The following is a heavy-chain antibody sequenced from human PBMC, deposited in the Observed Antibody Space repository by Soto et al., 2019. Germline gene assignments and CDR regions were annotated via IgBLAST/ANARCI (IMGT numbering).Heavy chain of an antibody. D-gene: IGHD3-22*01. CDR2: IYCSGST. CDR1: GGSISSGDSY. Sequence: QVQLQESGPGLVKPSQTLSLTCTVSGGSISSGDSYWSWIRQPPGRGLEWIGYIYCSGSTYYTPSLKSRVTISLDTSTNQFSLKLSSVTAADTAVYYCARSAKTYYYDSSGYYYTFDIWGQGTMVTVSS. CDR3: ARSAKTYYYDSSGYYYTFDI. V-gene: IGHV4-30-4*01. J-gene: IGHJ3*02.